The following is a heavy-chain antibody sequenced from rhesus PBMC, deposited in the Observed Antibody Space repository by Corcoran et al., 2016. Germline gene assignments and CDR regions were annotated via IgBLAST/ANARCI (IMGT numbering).Heavy chain of an antibody. CDR1: VGSLSASSR. CDR3: ARGKSTCAFDS. CDR2: IYGSNPST. V-gene: IGHV4S10*01. J-gene: IGHJ4*01. Sequence: QVQPQDSGPGVVQPSETLSLTCAVAVGSLSASSRWSCSRQPPVKGLEWIGYIYGSNPSTNYNPSLRSRVTISKDTSKSQFSLKLSSGTAADTAVYCCARGKSTCAFDSWGQGVLVTVSS. D-gene: IGHD1-38*01.